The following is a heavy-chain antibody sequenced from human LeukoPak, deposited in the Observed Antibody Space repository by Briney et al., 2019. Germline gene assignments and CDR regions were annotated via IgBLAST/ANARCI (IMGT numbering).Heavy chain of an antibody. J-gene: IGHJ6*02. D-gene: IGHD3-16*01. CDR1: GFTFSSYS. CDR2: ISSSSSTI. CDR3: ARGGGLDV. V-gene: IGHV3-48*01. Sequence: GGSLRLSCAASGFTFSSYSMNWVRKAPGKGLEWVSYISSSSSTIYYADSVKGRFTISRDNAKNSLYLQMNSLRAEDTAVYYCARGGGLDVWGQGATVTVSS.